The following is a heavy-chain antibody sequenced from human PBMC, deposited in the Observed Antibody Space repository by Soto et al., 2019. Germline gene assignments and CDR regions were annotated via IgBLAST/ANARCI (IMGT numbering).Heavy chain of an antibody. Sequence: GESLKISCKASGYIFIDYWIGWVRQMPGKGLEWMGIVYPRDSDTRYSPSFQGQVTISADRSTGTAFLQWRSLKASDTALYYCARPPLPGYSIHFNSWGQGTLVTSPQ. CDR3: ARPPLPGYSIHFNS. CDR2: VYPRDSDT. CDR1: GYIFIDYW. D-gene: IGHD2-15*01. J-gene: IGHJ4*02. V-gene: IGHV5-51*01.